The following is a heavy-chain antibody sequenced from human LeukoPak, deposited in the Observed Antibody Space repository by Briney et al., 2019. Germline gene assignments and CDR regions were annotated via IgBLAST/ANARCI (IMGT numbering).Heavy chain of an antibody. Sequence: GRSLRLSCAASGFTFSSYAMHWVRQAPGKGLEWVAVISYDGSNKCYADSVKGRFTISRDNSKNTLYLQMNSLRAEDTAVYYCARDQGFAYCGGDCYSHAFDIWGQGTMVTVSS. V-gene: IGHV3-30-3*01. CDR2: ISYDGSNK. J-gene: IGHJ3*02. CDR1: GFTFSSYA. D-gene: IGHD2-21*02. CDR3: ARDQGFAYCGGDCYSHAFDI.